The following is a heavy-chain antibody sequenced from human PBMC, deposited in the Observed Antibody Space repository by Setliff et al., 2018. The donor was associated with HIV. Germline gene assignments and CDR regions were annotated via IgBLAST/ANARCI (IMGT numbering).Heavy chain of an antibody. CDR3: ATSPRGTYYDILTGLPRGYFDP. CDR2: IITIYGTV. Sequence: SVKVSCKASGGTFSRLAISWVRQAPGQGLEWMGGIITIYGTVNYAQKFQGRVTITADESTTTAYMELSSLRSEDTAVYYCATSPRGTYYDILTGLPRGYFDPWGQGTQVTVSS. D-gene: IGHD3-9*01. V-gene: IGHV1-69*13. J-gene: IGHJ5*02. CDR1: GGTFSRLA.